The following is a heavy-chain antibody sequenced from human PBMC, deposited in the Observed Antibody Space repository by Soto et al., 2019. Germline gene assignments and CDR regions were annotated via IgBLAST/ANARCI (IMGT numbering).Heavy chain of an antibody. CDR3: ARPARGAMVMEEDYFDY. D-gene: IGHD5-18*01. CDR1: GYTFTSYA. V-gene: IGHV1-3*01. CDR2: INAGNGNT. J-gene: IGHJ4*02. Sequence: GASVKVSCKASGYTFTSYAMHWVRQAPGQRLEWMGWINAGNGNTKYSQKFQGRVTITRDTSASTAYMELSSLRSEDTAVYYCARPARGAMVMEEDYFDYWGQGTLVTVSS.